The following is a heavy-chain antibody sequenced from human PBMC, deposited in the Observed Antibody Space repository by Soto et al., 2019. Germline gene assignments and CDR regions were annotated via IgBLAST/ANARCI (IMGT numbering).Heavy chain of an antibody. CDR2: ISGSGGST. Sequence: GGSLRLSCAASGFTFSSYAMSWVRQAPGKGLEWVSAISGSGGSTYYADSVKGRFTISRDNSKNTLYLQMNSLRAEDTAVYYCATLTGFGELFDYWGQGTLVTVSS. CDR1: GFTFSSYA. CDR3: ATLTGFGELFDY. V-gene: IGHV3-23*01. J-gene: IGHJ4*02. D-gene: IGHD3-10*01.